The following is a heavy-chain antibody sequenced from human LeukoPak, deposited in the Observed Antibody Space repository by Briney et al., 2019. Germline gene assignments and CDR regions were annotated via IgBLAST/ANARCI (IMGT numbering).Heavy chain of an antibody. J-gene: IGHJ4*02. D-gene: IGHD3-10*01. CDR2: INPSGGST. CDR1: GYTFTSYD. V-gene: IGHV1-46*01. CDR3: ARDLVRVGNY. Sequence: ASVKVSCTASGYTFTSYDINWVRQATGQGLEWMGIINPSGGSTSYAQKFQGRVTMTRDTSTSTVYMELSSLRSEDTAVYYCARDLVRVGNYWGQGTLVTVSS.